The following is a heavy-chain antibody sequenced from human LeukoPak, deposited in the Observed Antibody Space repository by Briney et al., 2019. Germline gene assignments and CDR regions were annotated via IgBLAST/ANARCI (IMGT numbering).Heavy chain of an antibody. V-gene: IGHV3-23*01. CDR2: ISGSGGST. CDR3: AKVGTPESVFDY. Sequence: GGSLRLSCAASGFTFSSYAMSWVRQAPGKGLEWVSAISGSGGSTYYADSVKGRFTISRDNSKNTLYLQMNSLRAEGTAVYYCAKVGTPESVFDYWGQGTLVTVSS. CDR1: GFTFSSYA. J-gene: IGHJ4*02. D-gene: IGHD1-1*01.